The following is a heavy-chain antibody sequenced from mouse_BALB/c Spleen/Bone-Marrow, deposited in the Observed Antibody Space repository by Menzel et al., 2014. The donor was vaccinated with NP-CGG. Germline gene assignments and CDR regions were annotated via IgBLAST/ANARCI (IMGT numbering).Heavy chain of an antibody. CDR1: GFTFTDYY. CDR2: IRNKANGYTT. J-gene: IGHJ3*01. V-gene: IGHV7-3*02. Sequence: EVQLVESGGGLVQPRGSLRLSCATSGFTFTDYYMSWVRQPPGKALEWLGFIRNKANGYTTEYSASVKGRFTISRDNSQSILYLQMNTLRAEDSATYYCARDRRYDLAWFAYWGQGTLVTVSA. D-gene: IGHD2-14*01. CDR3: ARDRRYDLAWFAY.